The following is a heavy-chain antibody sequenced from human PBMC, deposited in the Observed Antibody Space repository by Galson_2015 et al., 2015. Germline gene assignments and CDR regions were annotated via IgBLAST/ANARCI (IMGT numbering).Heavy chain of an antibody. D-gene: IGHD3-22*01. V-gene: IGHV3-13*01. CDR1: GFTFSSYD. Sequence: SLRLSCAASGFTFSSYDMHWVRQATGKGLEWVSAIGTAGDTYYPGSVKGRFTISRENAKNSLYLQMNSLRAGDTAVYYCARFRYYYDSSGYPNWGGFDYWGQGTLVTVSS. CDR3: ARFRYYYDSSGYPNWGGFDY. CDR2: IGTAGDT. J-gene: IGHJ4*02.